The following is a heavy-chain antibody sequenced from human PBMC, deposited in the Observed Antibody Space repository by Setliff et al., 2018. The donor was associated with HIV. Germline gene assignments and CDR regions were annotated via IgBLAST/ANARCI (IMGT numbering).Heavy chain of an antibody. Sequence: SETLSLTCTVSGGTISSYSWSWIRQPPGKGLEWIGYIYYSGSTNYNPSLKSRVTKAVDTSKNQFSLKLSSVTAADTAVYYCARGEGWPYYFDYWGQGTLVTVSS. D-gene: IGHD3-10*01. CDR2: IYYSGST. CDR1: GGTISSYS. J-gene: IGHJ4*02. V-gene: IGHV4-59*08. CDR3: ARGEGWPYYFDY.